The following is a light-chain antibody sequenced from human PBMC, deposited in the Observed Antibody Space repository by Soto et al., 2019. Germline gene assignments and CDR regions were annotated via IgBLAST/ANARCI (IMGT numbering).Light chain of an antibody. CDR1: KLGDKY. Sequence: SYELTQPPSVSVSPGQTASITCSGDKLGDKYACWYQQKPGQSPVLVIYQASKRPSGIPERFSGSNSGNTATLTISGTQAMDEADYYCQAWDSSTPYVFGTGTKLTVL. J-gene: IGLJ1*01. CDR3: QAWDSSTPYV. CDR2: QAS. V-gene: IGLV3-1*01.